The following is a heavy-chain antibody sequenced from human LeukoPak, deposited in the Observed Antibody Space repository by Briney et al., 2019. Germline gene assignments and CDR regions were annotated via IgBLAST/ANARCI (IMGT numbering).Heavy chain of an antibody. CDR1: GFIFSNYE. J-gene: IGHJ6*03. Sequence: GGSLRLSCEGSGFIFSNYEMNWVRQAPGKGLEWVSYISSSSSTIYYADSVKGRFTISRDNAKNSLYLQMNSLRAEDTAVYYCASLLERSGSYYYYMDVWGKGTTVTVSS. CDR3: ASLLERSGSYYYYMDV. D-gene: IGHD1-1*01. CDR2: ISSSSSTI. V-gene: IGHV3-48*04.